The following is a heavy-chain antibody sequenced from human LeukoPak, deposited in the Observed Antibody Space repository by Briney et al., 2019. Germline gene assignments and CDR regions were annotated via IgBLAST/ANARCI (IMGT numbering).Heavy chain of an antibody. J-gene: IGHJ4*02. CDR1: RFTFSNYA. CDR2: ISGSGGST. CDR3: AKAQHTAMVRHGDY. V-gene: IGHV3-23*01. Sequence: GGSLRLSCAASRFTFSNYAMSWVRQAPGKGLEWVSSISGSGGSTYYADSVKGRFTISRDNSKNTLYLQMNSLRAENTAVYYCAKAQHTAMVRHGDYWGRGTLVTVSS. D-gene: IGHD5-18*01.